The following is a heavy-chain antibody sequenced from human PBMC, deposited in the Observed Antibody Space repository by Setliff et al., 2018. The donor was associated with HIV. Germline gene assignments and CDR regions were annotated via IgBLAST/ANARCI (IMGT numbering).Heavy chain of an antibody. D-gene: IGHD1-1*01. Sequence: GGSLRLSCEASGFTFSAYAMHWVRQAPGKGLEWVTFIRYDGSDKYYTDSVKGRFTISRDNSKNTLYLQMNSLGAEDTAVYYCANRLRGYNKWYYFDYWGQGTLVTVSS. V-gene: IGHV3-30*02. CDR3: ANRLRGYNKWYYFDY. J-gene: IGHJ4*02. CDR2: IRYDGSDK. CDR1: GFTFSAYA.